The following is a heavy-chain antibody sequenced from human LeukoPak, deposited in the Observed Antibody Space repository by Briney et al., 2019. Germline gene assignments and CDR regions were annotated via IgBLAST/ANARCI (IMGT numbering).Heavy chain of an antibody. CDR2: INHSGST. D-gene: IGHD3-10*01. Sequence: SETLSLTCAVYGGSFSGYYWSWIRQPPGKGLEWLGEINHSGSTNYNPSLKSRVTISVDTSKNQFSLKLSSVTAADTAVYYCARGTTELLWFGELSDYYGMDVWGQGTTVTVSS. J-gene: IGHJ6*02. CDR3: ARGTTELLWFGELSDYYGMDV. CDR1: GGSFSGYY. V-gene: IGHV4-34*01.